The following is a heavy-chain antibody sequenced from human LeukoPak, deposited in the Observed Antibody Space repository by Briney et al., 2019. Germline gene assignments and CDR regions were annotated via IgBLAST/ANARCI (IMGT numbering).Heavy chain of an antibody. J-gene: IGHJ6*02. Sequence: SETLSLTCTASGGSISSYFWSWIRQSPGKGLEWIGLMYHSGSTNYNPSLKSRVIMSQDTSTNQFSLQVNSVTAADSAVYYCARSFRGYSQGYYYYAMDVWGQGTTVTVFS. CDR1: GGSISSYF. CDR3: ARSFRGYSQGYYYYAMDV. CDR2: MYHSGST. D-gene: IGHD5-18*01. V-gene: IGHV4-59*01.